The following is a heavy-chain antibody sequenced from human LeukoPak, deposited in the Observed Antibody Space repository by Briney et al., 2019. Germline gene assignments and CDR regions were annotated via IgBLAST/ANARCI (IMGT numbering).Heavy chain of an antibody. CDR2: IRYDGINE. CDR1: GFTFSSYG. D-gene: IGHD1-1*01. J-gene: IGHJ6*02. CDR3: ARETGKRGMDV. Sequence: GGSPRLSCAASGFTFSSYGMHWVRQAPGKGLEWVSYIRYDGINEYYADSVKGRFTISRDNAKNTLYLQMNSLRAEDTAVYYCARETGKRGMDVWGQGTTVTVSS. V-gene: IGHV3-30*02.